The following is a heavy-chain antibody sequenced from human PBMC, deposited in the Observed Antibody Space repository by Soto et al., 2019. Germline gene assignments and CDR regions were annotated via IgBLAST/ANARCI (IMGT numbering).Heavy chain of an antibody. CDR3: ASDLGTMVRGVIMGPWYYYGMDV. V-gene: IGHV1-18*04. J-gene: IGHJ6*02. CDR1: GYTFTSYG. D-gene: IGHD3-10*01. Sequence: ASVKVSCKSSGYTFTSYGISWVRQAPGQRLEWMGWISAYNGNTNYAQKLQGRVTMTTETYTSTVYMELRSPRSDDTAVYYCASDLGTMVRGVIMGPWYYYGMDVWGQGTTVTVSS. CDR2: ISAYNGNT.